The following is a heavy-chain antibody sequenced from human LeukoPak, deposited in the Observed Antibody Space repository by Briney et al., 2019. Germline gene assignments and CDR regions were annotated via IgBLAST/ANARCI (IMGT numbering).Heavy chain of an antibody. CDR3: AKGDPVYSSSWWY. CDR2: IRYDGNNK. J-gene: IGHJ4*02. D-gene: IGHD6-13*01. CDR1: GFTFSSYG. V-gene: IGHV3-30*02. Sequence: GGSLRLSCEASGFTFSSYGMHWVRQAPGKGLEWVTFIRYDGNNKYYADSVKGRLTISRDNSKNTLYLQMNSLRAEDTAVYYCAKGDPVYSSSWWYWGQGTLVTVSS.